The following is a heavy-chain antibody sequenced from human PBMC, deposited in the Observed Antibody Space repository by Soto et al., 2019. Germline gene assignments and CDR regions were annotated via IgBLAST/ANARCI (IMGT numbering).Heavy chain of an antibody. CDR1: GGSISSGGYY. J-gene: IGHJ5*01. V-gene: IGHV4-31*03. D-gene: IGHD3-3*01. CDR2: IYYCGST. Sequence: HVQLQESGPGLVKPSQTLSLTCTVSGGSISSGGYYWSWIRQHPGKVLEWIGYIYYCGSTYYNPSLKRRVTISVDTSKNQFSLKLSSVTAADTSVYYCARLPYDFWRVGPGRAKDSWGHGTLVTVSS. CDR3: ARLPYDFWRVGPGRAKDS.